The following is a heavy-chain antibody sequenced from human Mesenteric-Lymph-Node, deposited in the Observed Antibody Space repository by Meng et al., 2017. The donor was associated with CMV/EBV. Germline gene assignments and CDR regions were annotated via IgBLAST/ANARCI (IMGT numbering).Heavy chain of an antibody. CDR2: INHSGST. D-gene: IGHD3-9*01. J-gene: IGHJ4*02. V-gene: IGHV4-34*01. CDR1: GGSFSGYY. Sequence: QLQLDKGGAGMFKPSETLSVTCAVYGGSFSGYYWNWIRQSPEKGLEWIGEINHSGSTTYYPSFTSRIIISVDTSTNQISLNMSSVTAADTAVYYCARGSSYDILTGYFDYWGQGALVTVSS. CDR3: ARGSSYDILTGYFDY.